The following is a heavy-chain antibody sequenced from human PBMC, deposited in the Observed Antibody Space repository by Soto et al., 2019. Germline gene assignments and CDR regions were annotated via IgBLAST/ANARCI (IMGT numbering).Heavy chain of an antibody. D-gene: IGHD3-3*01. V-gene: IGHV1-69*06. CDR1: GGTFNKKG. CDR3: ARDGMYWSGSDCYFGNGFDM. Sequence: QVQLVQSGAEVKKPGSSVKVSCRASGGTFNKKGISWVLRAPGHRHEWMGWIIPGFGSTKYPQKFQGRLTLDTDTSANTVVLELSGLTSEDTAISYCARDGMYWSGSDCYFGNGFDMWGQGKSVTVSS. J-gene: IGHJ3*02. CDR2: IIPGFGST.